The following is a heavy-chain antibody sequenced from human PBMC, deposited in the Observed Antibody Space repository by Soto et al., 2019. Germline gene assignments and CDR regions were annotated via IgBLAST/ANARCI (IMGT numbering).Heavy chain of an antibody. V-gene: IGHV3-30-3*01. D-gene: IGHD3-22*01. CDR2: ISYDGSNK. J-gene: IGHJ3*02. Sequence: QVQLVESGGGVVQPGRSLRLSCTASGFTFSSYAMHWVRQAPGKGLEWVAVISYDGSNKYYADSVKGRFTISTDNSKNTLYLQMNSLRAEDTAVYYCARGVLYYYDSSDWGALDIWGQGTMVTVSS. CDR1: GFTFSSYA. CDR3: ARGVLYYYDSSDWGALDI.